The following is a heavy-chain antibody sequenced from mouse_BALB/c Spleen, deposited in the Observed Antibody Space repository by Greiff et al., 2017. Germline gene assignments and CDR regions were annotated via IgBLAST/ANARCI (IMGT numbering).Heavy chain of an antibody. V-gene: IGHV14-3*02. D-gene: IGHD1-1*02. CDR3: ASWYPYAMDY. CDR2: IDPANGNT. Sequence: EVKLMESGAELVKPGASVKLSCTASGFNIKDTYMHWVKQRPEQGLEWIGRIDPANGNTKYDPKFQGKATITADTSSNTAYLQLSSLTSEDTAVYYCASWYPYAMDYWGQGTSVTVSS. J-gene: IGHJ4*01. CDR1: GFNIKDTY.